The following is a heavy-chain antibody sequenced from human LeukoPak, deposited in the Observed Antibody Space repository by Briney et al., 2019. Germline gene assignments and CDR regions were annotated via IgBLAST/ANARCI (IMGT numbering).Heavy chain of an antibody. D-gene: IGHD2-8*01. V-gene: IGHV3-72*01. Sequence: GGSLRLSCAASGFSFSDHYMDWVRQAPGKGLECVGRVRNKTKSYTTEYAASVKGRFTISRDDSKNSLYLQMNSLKIEDTAVYYCARVEGCTNGVCYYYFDFWGQGTLVTVSS. CDR3: ARVEGCTNGVCYYYFDF. CDR2: VRNKTKSYTT. J-gene: IGHJ4*02. CDR1: GFSFSDHY.